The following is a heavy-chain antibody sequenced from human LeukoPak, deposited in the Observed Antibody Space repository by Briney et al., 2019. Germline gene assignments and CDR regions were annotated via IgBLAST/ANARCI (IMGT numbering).Heavy chain of an antibody. CDR1: GGTFSSYA. V-gene: IGHV1-69*06. Sequence: GASVKVSCKASGGTFSSYAISWVRQAPGQGLEWTGGIIPIFGTANYAQKFQGRVTITADKSTSTAYMELSSLRSEDTAVYYCAREDCSGGSCWAFDIWGQGTMVTVSS. J-gene: IGHJ3*02. CDR2: IIPIFGTA. CDR3: AREDCSGGSCWAFDI. D-gene: IGHD2-15*01.